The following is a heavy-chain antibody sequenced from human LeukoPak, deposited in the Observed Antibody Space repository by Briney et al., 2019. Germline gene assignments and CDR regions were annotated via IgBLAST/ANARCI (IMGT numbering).Heavy chain of an antibody. V-gene: IGHV5-51*01. Sequence: PGESLKISCKGSGYTFTSYWIGWVRQMPGKRLEGMGILYPGDSDTRYSPSFQGQVTISVDKSISTAYLQWSSLKASDTAMYFCARLPSVRGVDRYFDYWGQGTLVTVSS. CDR2: LYPGDSDT. CDR3: ARLPSVRGVDRYFDY. J-gene: IGHJ4*02. D-gene: IGHD3-10*01. CDR1: GYTFTSYW.